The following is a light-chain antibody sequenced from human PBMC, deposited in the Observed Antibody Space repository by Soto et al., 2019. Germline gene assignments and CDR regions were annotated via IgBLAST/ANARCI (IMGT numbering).Light chain of an antibody. CDR3: QQYNNWPPDRT. CDR1: QSVGSN. J-gene: IGKJ1*01. Sequence: EIVMTQSPGTLSVSPGERATLSCRASQSVGSNLAWYQQKPGQAPRLLIYGASTRATGIAARFSGSGSGTEFTLTISSLQSEDFAIYFCQQYNNWPPDRTFGQGTKVEIK. V-gene: IGKV3-15*01. CDR2: GAS.